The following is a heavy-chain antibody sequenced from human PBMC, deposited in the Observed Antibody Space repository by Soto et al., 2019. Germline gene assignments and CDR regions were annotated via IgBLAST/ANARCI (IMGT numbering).Heavy chain of an antibody. CDR2: ISAYNGNT. CDR3: ARYYYGSGSPNDAFDI. CDR1: GYTFTSYG. J-gene: IGHJ3*02. V-gene: IGHV1-18*04. D-gene: IGHD3-10*01. Sequence: ASVKVSCKASGYTFTSYGISWVRQAPGQGLEWVGWISAYNGNTNYAQKLQGRVTMTTDTSTSTAYMELRSLRSDDTAVYYCARYYYGSGSPNDAFDIWGQGTMVTVSS.